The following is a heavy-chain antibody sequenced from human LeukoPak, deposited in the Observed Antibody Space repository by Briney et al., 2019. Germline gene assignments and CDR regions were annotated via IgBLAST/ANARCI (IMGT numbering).Heavy chain of an antibody. CDR2: IYYSGST. J-gene: IGHJ4*02. V-gene: IGHV4-39*01. CDR3: ARQWNNDY. CDR1: GGSISSSSYY. D-gene: IGHD1-1*01. Sequence: PSATLSLTCTVSGGSISSSSYYWGWIRQPPGKGLEWIGSIYYSGSTYYNPSLKSRVTISVDTSKNQFSLKLSSVTAADTAVYYCARQWNNDYWGQGTLVTVSS.